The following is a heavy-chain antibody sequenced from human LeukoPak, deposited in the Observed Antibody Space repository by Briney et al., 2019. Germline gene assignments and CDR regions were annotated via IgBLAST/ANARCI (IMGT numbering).Heavy chain of an antibody. Sequence: ASVKVSCKASGYTFTGYYMHWVRQAPGQGLEWMGWINPNSGGTNYAQKFQGRVTMTRDTSISTAYMELSRLRSDDTAVYYCARAGRQYCSGGSCYVYWGQGTLVAVSS. V-gene: IGHV1-2*02. CDR2: INPNSGGT. D-gene: IGHD2-15*01. J-gene: IGHJ4*02. CDR1: GYTFTGYY. CDR3: ARAGRQYCSGGSCYVY.